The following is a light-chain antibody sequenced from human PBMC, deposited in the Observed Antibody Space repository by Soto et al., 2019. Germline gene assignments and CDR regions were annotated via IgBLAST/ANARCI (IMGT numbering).Light chain of an antibody. Sequence: QSVLTQPPSASGSPGQSVAISCTGTSSDVGGYNYVSWYQQHPGKAPKLMIYEVNKRPSGVPDRFSGSKSGNTASLTVSGLQAVDEADYYCSSYACSSTCFGPVTKLTV. J-gene: IGLJ1*01. V-gene: IGLV2-8*01. CDR1: SSDVGGYNY. CDR3: SSYACSSTC. CDR2: EVN.